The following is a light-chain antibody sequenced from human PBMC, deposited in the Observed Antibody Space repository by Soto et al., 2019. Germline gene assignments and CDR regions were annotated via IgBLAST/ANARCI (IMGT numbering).Light chain of an antibody. CDR2: DAS. CDR1: QTIRSD. Sequence: EIVMTQSPVTLSVSPGERATLSCRASQTIRSDLAWYQQKPGQAPRLLISDASTRATSIPARFNGSGSGTEFTLAISSLQSEDFTTYYCQQCNGYSRTFGQGTKVDI. J-gene: IGKJ1*01. V-gene: IGKV3-15*01. CDR3: QQCNGYSRT.